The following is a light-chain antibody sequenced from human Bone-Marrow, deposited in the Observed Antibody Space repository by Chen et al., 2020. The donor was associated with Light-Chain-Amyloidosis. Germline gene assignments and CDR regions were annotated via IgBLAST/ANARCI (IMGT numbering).Light chain of an antibody. V-gene: IGKV1-5*03. Sequence: DSQMTQSPSTLSAFVGDRVTITCRASQSINSRLAWYQQKPVKAPELLIYAAATLASGVPSRISGSGSGTEFTLTISSLQPDDFATYYCQQYNDYPVTFGLGTKLAIK. CDR2: AAA. CDR3: QQYNDYPVT. CDR1: QSINSR. J-gene: IGKJ2*01.